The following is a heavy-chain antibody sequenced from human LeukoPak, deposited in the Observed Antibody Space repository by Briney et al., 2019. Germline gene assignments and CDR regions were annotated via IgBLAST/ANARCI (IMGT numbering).Heavy chain of an antibody. CDR2: IYYSGST. Sequence: SETLSLTCTVSGGSISSGGYYWTWIRRHPEKGLEWIGYIYYSGSTYYNPSLQSRATISLDTSENQFSLQLSSVTAADTAVYYCARDPPMTTAHPFDPWGQGTLVTVSS. CDR1: GGSISSGGYY. J-gene: IGHJ5*02. CDR3: ARDPPMTTAHPFDP. V-gene: IGHV4-31*03. D-gene: IGHD4-17*01.